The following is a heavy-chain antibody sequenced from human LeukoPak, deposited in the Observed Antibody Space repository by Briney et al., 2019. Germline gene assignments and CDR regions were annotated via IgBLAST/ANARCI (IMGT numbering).Heavy chain of an antibody. Sequence: ASVKVSCKASGGTINSYAISWVRQAPGQGLEWMGGIVPIFGTANYAQKFQGRVTITTDESTSTAHMELSSLRSEDTAVYYCAREGGFPIGSGSYNWFDPWGQGTLVTVSS. CDR3: AREGGFPIGSGSYNWFDP. CDR1: GGTINSYA. CDR2: IVPIFGTA. V-gene: IGHV1-69*05. J-gene: IGHJ5*02. D-gene: IGHD3-10*01.